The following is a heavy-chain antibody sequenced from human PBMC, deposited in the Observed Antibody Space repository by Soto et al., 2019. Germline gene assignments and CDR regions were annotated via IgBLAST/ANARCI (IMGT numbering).Heavy chain of an antibody. Sequence: SETLSLTCTVSGDSISTADYYWNWIRQPPGKGLEWIGYIYYSGNTYYIPSLKSRVTISVDTSKNQISLKLNSVTAADTAVYYCARGIYSTSSFFDSWGQGTLVTVSS. D-gene: IGHD6-6*01. CDR1: GDSISTADYY. CDR3: ARGIYSTSSFFDS. CDR2: IYYSGNT. J-gene: IGHJ4*02. V-gene: IGHV4-30-4*01.